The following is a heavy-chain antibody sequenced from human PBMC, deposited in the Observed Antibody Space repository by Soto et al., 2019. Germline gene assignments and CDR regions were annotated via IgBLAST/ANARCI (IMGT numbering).Heavy chain of an antibody. CDR1: GYTFTTYV. V-gene: IGHV1-3*01. J-gene: IGHJ4*02. Sequence: ASVKVSCKASGYTFTTYVMHWVRQAPGQRLEWMGWIDAGNGNTRYSQNFQGRVTITRDTSASTAYMEVSSLRSEDTAVYYCARDSLVNVDFWGQGTLVTVSS. D-gene: IGHD3-16*02. CDR3: ARDSLVNVDF. CDR2: IDAGNGNT.